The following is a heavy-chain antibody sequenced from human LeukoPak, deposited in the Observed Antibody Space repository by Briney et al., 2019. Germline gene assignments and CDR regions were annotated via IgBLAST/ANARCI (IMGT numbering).Heavy chain of an antibody. V-gene: IGHV4-34*01. CDR2: INHSGST. Sequence: SETLSLTCAVYGGSFSGYYWTWIRQPPGKGLEWIGEINHSGSTNYNPSLKSRVTISVDTSKNQFSLKLSSVTAADTAVYYCARLAVAGTRDYWGQGTLVTVSS. D-gene: IGHD6-19*01. CDR1: GGSFSGYY. CDR3: ARLAVAGTRDY. J-gene: IGHJ4*02.